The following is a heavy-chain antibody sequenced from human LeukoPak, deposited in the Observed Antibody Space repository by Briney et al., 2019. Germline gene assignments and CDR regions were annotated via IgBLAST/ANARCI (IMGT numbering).Heavy chain of an antibody. D-gene: IGHD2-15*01. J-gene: IGHJ4*02. CDR2: IYYSGST. V-gene: IGHV4-59*01. Sequence: SETLSLTCSVSDDSITMYYWSWIRQPPGKGLEWIGYIYYSGSTNYNPSLKSRVTISVDTSKNHFSLKLSSVTAADTAVYYCARYCSGGSCFDYWGQGTLVTVSS. CDR3: ARYCSGGSCFDY. CDR1: DDSITMYY.